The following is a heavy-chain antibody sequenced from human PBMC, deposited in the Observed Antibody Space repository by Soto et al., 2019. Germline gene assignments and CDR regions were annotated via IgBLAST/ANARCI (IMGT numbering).Heavy chain of an antibody. D-gene: IGHD6-13*01. J-gene: IGHJ4*02. Sequence: QVQLVQSGAEVKKPGASVKVSCKASGYTFTSYGISWGRQAPGQGLEWMGWISAYNGNTNSAQKLQGRVTMTTDTSTSTAYRELRSLRSDATAVYYCARESSSSGHDYWGQGTLVTFSS. CDR1: GYTFTSYG. V-gene: IGHV1-18*01. CDR3: ARESSSSGHDY. CDR2: ISAYNGNT.